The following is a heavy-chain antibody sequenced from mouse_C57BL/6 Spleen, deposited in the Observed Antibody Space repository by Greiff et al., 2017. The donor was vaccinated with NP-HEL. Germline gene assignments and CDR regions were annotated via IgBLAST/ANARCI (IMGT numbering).Heavy chain of an antibody. D-gene: IGHD2-4*01. CDR1: GYTFTDYE. J-gene: IGHJ3*01. V-gene: IGHV1-15*01. CDR2: IDPETGGT. Sequence: QVQLKESGAELVRPGASVTLSCKASGYTFTDYEMHWVKQTPVHGLEWIGAIDPETGGTAYNQKFKGKAILTADKSSSTAYMELRSLTSEDSAVYYCTRREIYYDYFAWFAYWGQGTLVTVSA. CDR3: TRREIYYDYFAWFAY.